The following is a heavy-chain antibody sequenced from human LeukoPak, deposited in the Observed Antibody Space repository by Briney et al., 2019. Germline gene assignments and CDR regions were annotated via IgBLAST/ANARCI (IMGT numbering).Heavy chain of an antibody. Sequence: GRSLRLSCAASGFTFSSYAMHWVRQAPGKGLEWVAVISYDGSNKYYADSVKGRFTISRDNSKDTLYLQMSSVRVDDTAVYYCARDRGRYYDSRGFYWGYYFDSWGQGILVTVST. D-gene: IGHD3-22*01. CDR2: ISYDGSNK. J-gene: IGHJ4*02. CDR3: ARDRGRYYDSRGFYWGYYFDS. V-gene: IGHV3-30-3*01. CDR1: GFTFSSYA.